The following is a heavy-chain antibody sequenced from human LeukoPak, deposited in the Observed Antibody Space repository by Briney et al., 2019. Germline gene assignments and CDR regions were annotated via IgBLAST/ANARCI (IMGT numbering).Heavy chain of an antibody. J-gene: IGHJ4*02. CDR2: ISSSGRNI. CDR3: ARDLVQLWSKDF. D-gene: IGHD5-18*01. CDR1: GFTFSNYE. V-gene: IGHV3-48*03. Sequence: GGSLGLSCAASGFTFSNYEFNWVRQAPGKGLEWVSYISSSGRNIYYADSVKGRFTISRDNAKNSLYLQMNSLRAEDTAVYYCARDLVQLWSKDFWGQGTLVTVSS.